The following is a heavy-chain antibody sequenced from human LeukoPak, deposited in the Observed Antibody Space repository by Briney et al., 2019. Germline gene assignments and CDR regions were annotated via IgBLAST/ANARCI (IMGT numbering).Heavy chain of an antibody. V-gene: IGHV4-39*07. CDR3: ARDLSSGWYVWFDP. Sequence: SETLSLTCTVSGGSISSSSYYWGWIRQPPGKGLEWIGSIYYSGSTYYNPSLKSRVTISVDVSKNQFSLKLSSVTAADTAVYYCARDLSSGWYVWFDPWGQGTLVTVS. CDR2: IYYSGST. D-gene: IGHD6-19*01. J-gene: IGHJ5*02. CDR1: GGSISSSSYY.